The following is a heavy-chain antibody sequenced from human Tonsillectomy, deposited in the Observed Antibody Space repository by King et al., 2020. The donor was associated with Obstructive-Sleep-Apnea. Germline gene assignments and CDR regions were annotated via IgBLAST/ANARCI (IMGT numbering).Heavy chain of an antibody. Sequence: QLQESGPGLVKPSETLSLTCTVSGGSISSSSYYWGWIRQPPGKGLEWIGSIYYSGSTYYIPSLKSRVTISVDTSKNQFSLKLSSVTAADTAVYYCARVDTAMAAVGYWGHGTLVTVSS. J-gene: IGHJ4*01. CDR2: IYYSGST. V-gene: IGHV4-39*07. CDR1: GGSISSSSYY. CDR3: ARVDTAMAAVGY. D-gene: IGHD5-18*01.